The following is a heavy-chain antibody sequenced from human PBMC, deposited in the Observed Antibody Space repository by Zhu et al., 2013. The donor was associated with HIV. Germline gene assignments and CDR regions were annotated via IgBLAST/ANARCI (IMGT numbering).Heavy chain of an antibody. CDR3: ARSPQQVYFQH. Sequence: QARLVQSGAEVKKPGASVKVSCKASGYHFPGYYIHWVRQAPGQGLEWMGIINPSGGSTNYAQKFQGRVTMTRDTSTSTVYMELSSLRSEDTAVYYCARSPQQVYFQHWGQGHPGHRLL. CDR2: INPSGGST. D-gene: IGHD6-13*01. J-gene: IGHJ1*01. CDR1: GYHFPGYY. V-gene: IGHV1-46*01.